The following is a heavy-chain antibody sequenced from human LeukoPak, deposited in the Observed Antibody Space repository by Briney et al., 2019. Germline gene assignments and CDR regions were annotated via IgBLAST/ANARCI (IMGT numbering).Heavy chain of an antibody. V-gene: IGHV4-39*01. D-gene: IGHD7-27*01. CDR2: IYYSGST. CDR1: GGSISSSSYY. CDR3: ARRRKPRKLTGDGSLDFDY. J-gene: IGHJ4*02. Sequence: SETLSLTCTVSGGSISSSSYYWGWIRQPPGKGLEWIGSIYYSGSTYYNPSLKSRVTISVDTSKNQFSLKLSSVTAADTAVYYCARRRKPRKLTGDGSLDFDYWGQGTLVTVPS.